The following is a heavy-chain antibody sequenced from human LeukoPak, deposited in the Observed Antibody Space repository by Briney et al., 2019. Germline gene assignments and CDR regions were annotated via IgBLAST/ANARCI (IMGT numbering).Heavy chain of an antibody. CDR2: ISGSGDST. CDR3: VKDEGGVQLAY. D-gene: IGHD1-1*01. J-gene: IGHJ4*02. V-gene: IGHV3-23*01. CDR1: GFTFSGYA. Sequence: GESLRLSCAASGFTFSGYAMNWVRQAPGKGLEWGSAISGSGDSTYYADSVKGRFTISRDNSKNTLYLQMNSLRADDTAVYYCVKDEGGVQLAYWGQGTLVTVSS.